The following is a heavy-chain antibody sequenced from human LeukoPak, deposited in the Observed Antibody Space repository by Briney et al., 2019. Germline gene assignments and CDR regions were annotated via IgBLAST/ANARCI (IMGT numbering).Heavy chain of an antibody. CDR2: IYSGGTT. CDR1: GDSINNYF. Sequence: PSETLSLTCTVSGDSINNYFWTWIRQPAGKGLEWIGRIYSGGTTNYNPSLKSRLIMSVDTSKNQFSLNLSSVTAADTAVYYCARVVVGATTGYYFDYWGQGTLVTVSS. D-gene: IGHD1-26*01. CDR3: ARVVVGATTGYYFDY. V-gene: IGHV4-4*07. J-gene: IGHJ4*02.